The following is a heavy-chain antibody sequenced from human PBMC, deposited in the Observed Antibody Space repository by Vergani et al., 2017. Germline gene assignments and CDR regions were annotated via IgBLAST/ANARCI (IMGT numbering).Heavy chain of an antibody. Sequence: QVQLQESGPGLVKPSQTLSLTCTVSGGSISSGSYYWSWIRQPAGKGLEWIGRIYTSGSTNYNPSLKSRVTMSVDTSKNQFSLKLSSVTAADTAVYYCARAGSSLYHYYYYTDVWGKGTTVTVSS. D-gene: IGHD6-13*01. J-gene: IGHJ6*03. CDR1: GGSISSGSYY. V-gene: IGHV4-61*02. CDR3: ARAGSSLYHYYYYTDV. CDR2: IYTSGST.